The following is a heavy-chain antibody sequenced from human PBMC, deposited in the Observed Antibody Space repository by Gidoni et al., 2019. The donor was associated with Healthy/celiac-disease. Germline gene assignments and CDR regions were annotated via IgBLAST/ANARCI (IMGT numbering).Heavy chain of an antibody. J-gene: IGHJ1*01. Sequence: EVQLVESGGGLVQPGGSLRLSCAASGLTFSSYELNWVRQAPGKGLAWVSYISSSGSTIYYADSVKGRFTISRDNAKNSLYLQMNSLRAEDTAVYYCASDGSGAWLEYFQHWGQGTLVTVSS. V-gene: IGHV3-48*03. CDR1: GLTFSSYE. CDR3: ASDGSGAWLEYFQH. D-gene: IGHD2-15*01. CDR2: ISSSGSTI.